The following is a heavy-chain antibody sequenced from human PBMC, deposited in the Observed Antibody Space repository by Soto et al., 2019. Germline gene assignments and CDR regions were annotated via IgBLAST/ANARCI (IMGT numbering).Heavy chain of an antibody. V-gene: IGHV3-23*01. CDR3: AKEERVGATFGY. D-gene: IGHD1-26*01. J-gene: IGHJ4*02. Sequence: PGGSLRLSCAASGFTFSSYAMSWVRQAPGKGLAWVSAISGSGGSTYYADSVMGRFTISRDNSKNTLYLQMNSLRAEDTSVQYGAKEERVGATFGYWGQGTLVTVSS. CDR1: GFTFSSYA. CDR2: ISGSGGST.